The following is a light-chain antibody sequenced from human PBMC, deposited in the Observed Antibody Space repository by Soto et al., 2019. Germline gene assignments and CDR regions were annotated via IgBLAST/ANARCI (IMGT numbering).Light chain of an antibody. J-gene: IGKJ5*01. V-gene: IGKV1-8*01. Sequence: IQLTQSPFFLSASVGDRVTITCRASQGISSYLAWYQQKPGKAPKLLIYAASTLQSGVPSRFSGSGSGTDFTLTISCLQSEDFATYYCQQYYSYPFTFGQGTRLEI. CDR3: QQYYSYPFT. CDR1: QGISSY. CDR2: AAS.